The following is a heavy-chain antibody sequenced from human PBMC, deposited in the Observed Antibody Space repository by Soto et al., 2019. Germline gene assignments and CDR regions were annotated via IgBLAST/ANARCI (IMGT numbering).Heavy chain of an antibody. CDR1: GASISRGGYQ. J-gene: IGHJ5*02. Sequence: PSETLSLTCTVSGASISRGGYQWSWIRQPPGKGLEWIGYIYDSESTHYSPSLKSRVTISGDTSENKFSLKLSSVTAADTAVYYCARGFDSGFDPWGQGTLVTAPQ. CDR2: IYDSEST. CDR3: ARGFDSGFDP. V-gene: IGHV4-31*03. D-gene: IGHD3-3*01.